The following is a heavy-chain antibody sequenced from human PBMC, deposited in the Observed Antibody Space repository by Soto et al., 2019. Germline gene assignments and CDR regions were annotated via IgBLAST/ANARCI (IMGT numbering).Heavy chain of an antibody. J-gene: IGHJ4*02. V-gene: IGHV3-33*01. CDR3: ARVFEQTIQKYYFDY. D-gene: IGHD3-3*01. Sequence: QVQLVESGGGVVQPGRSLRLSCAASGFTFSSYGMHWVRQAPGKGLEWVAVIWYDGSNKYYADSVKGRFTISRDNSKNTLYLQMNSLRAEDTDVYYCARVFEQTIQKYYFDYWGQGTLVTVSS. CDR1: GFTFSSYG. CDR2: IWYDGSNK.